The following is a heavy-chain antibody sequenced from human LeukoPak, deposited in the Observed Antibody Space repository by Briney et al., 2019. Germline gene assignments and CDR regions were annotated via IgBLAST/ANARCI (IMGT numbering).Heavy chain of an antibody. CDR1: GFTFSSYS. V-gene: IGHV3-21*01. CDR3: ARDGQYQLLSHSYFDY. CDR2: ISSSSSYI. D-gene: IGHD2-2*01. J-gene: IGHJ4*02. Sequence: PGGSLRLSCAASGFTFSSYSMNWVRQAPGKGLEWVSSISSSSSYIYYADSVKGRFTISRDNAKNSLYLQMNSLRAEDTAVYYCARDGQYQLLSHSYFDYWGQGTLVTVSS.